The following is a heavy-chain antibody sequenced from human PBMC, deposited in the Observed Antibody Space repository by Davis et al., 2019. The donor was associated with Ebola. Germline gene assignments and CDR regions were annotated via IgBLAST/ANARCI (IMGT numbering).Heavy chain of an antibody. CDR2: ISSGGST. V-gene: IGHV3-53*04. CDR1: GFTFSSYS. D-gene: IGHD3-22*01. Sequence: GESLKISCAASGFTFSSYSMNWVRQAPGKGLEWVSVISSGGSTYYADSVKGRFTISRHNSKNTLYLQMNSLRAEDTAVYYCASGIVVVKSGAFDIWGQGTMVTVSS. J-gene: IGHJ3*02. CDR3: ASGIVVVKSGAFDI.